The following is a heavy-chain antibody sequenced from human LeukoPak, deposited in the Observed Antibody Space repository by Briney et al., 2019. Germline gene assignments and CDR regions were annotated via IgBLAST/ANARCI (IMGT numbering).Heavy chain of an antibody. CDR1: GYTFTSHG. CDR2: ISAFNGET. CDR3: ARDPSNASGRYTYFDY. V-gene: IGHV1-18*01. D-gene: IGHD3-16*02. Sequence: GASVKVSCKTYGYTFTSHGISWVRQAPGQGLEWMGWISAFNGETHYAQNLQGRVTMTTDTSTSTAYMELRSLRFDDTAVYYCARDPSNASGRYTYFDYWGQGTLVTASS. J-gene: IGHJ4*02.